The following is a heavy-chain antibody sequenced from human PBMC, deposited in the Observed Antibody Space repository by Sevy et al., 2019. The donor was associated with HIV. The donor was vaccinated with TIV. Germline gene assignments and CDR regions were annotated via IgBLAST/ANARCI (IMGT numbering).Heavy chain of an antibody. CDR2: ISSSGSTI. V-gene: IGHV3-48*03. CDR3: AKDKGYCTNGVCYTSYYYYGMDV. Sequence: GGSLRLSCAASGFTFSSFEMTWVRQAPGKGLEWVSYISSSGSTIYYTNSVKGRFTISRDNAKNSLYLQMNSLRAEDTALYYCAKDKGYCTNGVCYTSYYYYGMDVWGQGTTVTVSS. D-gene: IGHD2-8*01. CDR1: GFTFSSFE. J-gene: IGHJ6*02.